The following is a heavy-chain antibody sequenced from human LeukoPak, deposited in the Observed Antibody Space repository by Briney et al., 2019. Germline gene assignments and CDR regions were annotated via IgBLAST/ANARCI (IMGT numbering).Heavy chain of an antibody. J-gene: IGHJ6*02. CDR1: GFTFSSYG. Sequence: GGSLRLSCAASGFTFSSYGMHWVRQAPGKGLEWVSDISCDGSNKYYADSVKGRFTISRDNSKNTLYLQMNSLRAEDTAVYYCAKAALRYYSYDGMDVWGQGTTVTVSS. CDR2: ISCDGSNK. CDR3: AKAALRYYSYDGMDV. D-gene: IGHD6-25*01. V-gene: IGHV3-30*18.